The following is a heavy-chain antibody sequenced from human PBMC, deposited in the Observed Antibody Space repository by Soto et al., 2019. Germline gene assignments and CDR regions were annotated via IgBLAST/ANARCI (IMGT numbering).Heavy chain of an antibody. CDR1: GYRFTTYG. CDR2: FNPHNQNT. D-gene: IGHD2-21*02. J-gene: IGHJ1*01. V-gene: IGHV1-18*01. Sequence: ASVKLSCKVSGYRFTTYGINWVRQAPGQGLESVGSFNPHNQNTNDAQKFQYRASLTTDSSANKAYMELRDLRSDETAVYSCARVRVGDPFAFWGQCSLVNNSS. CDR3: ARVRVGDPFAF.